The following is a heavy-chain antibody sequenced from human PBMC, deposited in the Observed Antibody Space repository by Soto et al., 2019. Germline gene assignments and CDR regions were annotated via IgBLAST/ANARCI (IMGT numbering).Heavy chain of an antibody. J-gene: IGHJ4*02. V-gene: IGHV3-33*01. CDR2: IWYDGSNK. Sequence: GGSLRLSCAASGFTFSSYGMHWVRQAPGKGLEWVAVIWYDGSNKYYAASVKGRFTISRDNSKNTLYLQMNSLRAEDTAVYYCARAGHYYGSGKYYWGQGTLVTVSS. CDR3: ARAGHYYGSGKYY. CDR1: GFTFSSYG. D-gene: IGHD3-10*01.